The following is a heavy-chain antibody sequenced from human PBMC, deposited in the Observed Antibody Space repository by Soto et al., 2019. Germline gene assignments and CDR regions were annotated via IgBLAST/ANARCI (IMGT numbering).Heavy chain of an antibody. Sequence: SETLSLTCTVSCGSIISGGYYWSWIRQHPGKGLEWIGRIYATGSSDYNPSLKSRITSSADMSKKQFSLTLRSVTAADTAMYYCVRDGTKNLRDWFDPWGQGILVTVSS. CDR1: CGSIISGGYY. CDR2: IYATGSS. V-gene: IGHV4-31*03. CDR3: VRDGTKNLRDWFDP. J-gene: IGHJ5*02. D-gene: IGHD1-1*01.